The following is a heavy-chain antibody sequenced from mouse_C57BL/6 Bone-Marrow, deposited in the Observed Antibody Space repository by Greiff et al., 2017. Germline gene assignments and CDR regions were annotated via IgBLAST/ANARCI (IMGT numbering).Heavy chain of an antibody. Sequence: EVKVVESGGGLVKPGGSLKLSCAASGFTFSSYAMSWVRQTPEKRLEWVATLSDGGSYTYYPDNVKGRFTISRDNAKNNLYLQMSHLKSEDTAMYYCARDRWLLRHYYAMYYWGQGTSVTVSS. V-gene: IGHV5-4*01. D-gene: IGHD2-3*01. CDR1: GFTFSSYA. J-gene: IGHJ4*01. CDR2: LSDGGSYT. CDR3: ARDRWLLRHYYAMYY.